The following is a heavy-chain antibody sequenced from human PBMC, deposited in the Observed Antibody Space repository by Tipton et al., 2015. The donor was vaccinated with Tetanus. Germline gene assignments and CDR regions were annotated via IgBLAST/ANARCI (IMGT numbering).Heavy chain of an antibody. CDR3: ARDFRPIFGVAHPFDS. CDR2: ISGTGSTI. Sequence: SLRLSCAASGFTFSSYNMNWVRQAPGKGLEWLSYISGTGSTIDYADSVKGRFTISRDNAKNSLYLQMNGLRDVDTAVYFCARDFRPIFGVAHPFDSWGQGTLVTVSS. D-gene: IGHD3-3*01. CDR1: GFTFSSYN. J-gene: IGHJ5*01. V-gene: IGHV3-48*02.